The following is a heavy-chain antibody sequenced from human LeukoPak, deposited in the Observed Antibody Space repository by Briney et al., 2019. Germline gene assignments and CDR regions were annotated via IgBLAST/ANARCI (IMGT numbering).Heavy chain of an antibody. CDR1: GFTFSRYA. D-gene: IGHD2-15*01. V-gene: IGHV3-48*04. CDR2: ISSSGSTI. J-gene: IGHJ3*02. Sequence: GGSLRLSCSASGFTFSRYAMHWVRQAPGKGLEWVSYISSSGSTIYYADSVKGRFTISRDNAKNSLYLQMHSLRAEDTAVYYCVRWYDAFDIWGQGTMVTVSS. CDR3: VRWYDAFDI.